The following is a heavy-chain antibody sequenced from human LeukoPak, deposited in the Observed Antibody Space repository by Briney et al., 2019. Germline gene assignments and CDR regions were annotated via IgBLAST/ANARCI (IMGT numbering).Heavy chain of an antibody. CDR2: INHSGST. Sequence: KPSETLSLTCAVYGGSFSGYSWSWIRQPPGKGLEWIGEINHSGSTNYNPSLKSRVTISVDTSKNQFSLKLSSVTAADTAVYYCARVRSGYNLDYWGQGTLVTVSS. J-gene: IGHJ4*02. V-gene: IGHV4-34*01. CDR1: GGSFSGYS. CDR3: ARVRSGYNLDY. D-gene: IGHD5-24*01.